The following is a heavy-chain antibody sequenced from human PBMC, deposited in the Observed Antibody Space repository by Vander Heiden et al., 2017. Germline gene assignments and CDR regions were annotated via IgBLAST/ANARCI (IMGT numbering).Heavy chain of an antibody. CDR1: GGSMGNYY. CDR2: IYTGGST. V-gene: IGHV4-4*07. D-gene: IGHD3-22*01. J-gene: IGHJ4*02. Sequence: QVQLQASGPGLVRPSETLSLTCAVSGGSMGNYYWTWLRQPAGKALERLGRIYTGGSTNYNPSLKSRVTMSVATSKNQFSLKLTSVTAADTAVYYCVGNYYDSRGYYFIDSWGQGTLVTVS. CDR3: VGNYYDSRGYYFIDS.